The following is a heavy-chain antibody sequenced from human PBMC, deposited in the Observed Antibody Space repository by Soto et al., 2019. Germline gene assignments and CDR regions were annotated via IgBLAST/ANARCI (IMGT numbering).Heavy chain of an antibody. Sequence: ASVKVSCKASGYTFTGYYMHWVRQAPGQGLEWMGWINPNSGGTNYAQKFQGRVTMTRDTSISTAYMELSRLRSDDTAVYYCARDSSGRFGSNRSMIVVVSWFDPWGQGTLVTVSS. V-gene: IGHV1-2*02. CDR2: INPNSGGT. CDR1: GYTFTGYY. J-gene: IGHJ5*02. D-gene: IGHD3-22*01. CDR3: ARDSSGRFGSNRSMIVVVSWFDP.